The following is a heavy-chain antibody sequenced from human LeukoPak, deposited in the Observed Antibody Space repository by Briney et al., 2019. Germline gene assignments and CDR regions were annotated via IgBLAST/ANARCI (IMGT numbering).Heavy chain of an antibody. J-gene: IGHJ4*02. Sequence: SETLSLTCSVSGVSISNYYWTWIRQPPGKGLEWVGYVYYSGNTNYNPSLKSRVTISVDTSKNQFALKLSSVTAADTAFYCCARHSNGYFDYWGQGTLVTVSS. CDR2: VYYSGNT. V-gene: IGHV4-59*08. D-gene: IGHD3-22*01. CDR3: ARHSNGYFDY. CDR1: GVSISNYY.